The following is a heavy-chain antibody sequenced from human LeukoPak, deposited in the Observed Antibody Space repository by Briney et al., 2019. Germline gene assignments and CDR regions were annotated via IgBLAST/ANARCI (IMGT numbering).Heavy chain of an antibody. J-gene: IGHJ4*02. CDR2: INAKNGGT. CDR1: GYTFSDYY. Sequence: ASVKVSCKASGYTFSDYYLYWVRQAPGQGLEWMGWINAKNGGTNYARQFKGRVTMTRDTSISTAYMELSDLRFDDTAVYYCARDGYYDSSDYFDYWGQGTLVTVSS. D-gene: IGHD3-22*01. V-gene: IGHV1-2*02. CDR3: ARDGYYDSSDYFDY.